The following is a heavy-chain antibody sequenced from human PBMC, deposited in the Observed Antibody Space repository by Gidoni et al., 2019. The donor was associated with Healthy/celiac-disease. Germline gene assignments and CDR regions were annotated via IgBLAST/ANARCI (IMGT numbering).Heavy chain of an antibody. J-gene: IGHJ4*02. CDR3: ARVKSITMIVVVIGEFDY. CDR1: GYTFTSYD. D-gene: IGHD3-22*01. CDR2: MNPNSGNT. V-gene: IGHV1-8*01. Sequence: QVQLVQSGAEVKKPGASVKVSCKASGYTFTSYDINWVRQATGQGLAWMGWMNPNSGNTGYAQKFQGRVTMTRNTSISTAYMELSSLRSEDTAVYYCARVKSITMIVVVIGEFDYWGQGTLVTVSS.